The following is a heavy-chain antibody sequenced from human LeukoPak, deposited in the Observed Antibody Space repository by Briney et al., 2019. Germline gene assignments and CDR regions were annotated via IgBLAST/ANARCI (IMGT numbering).Heavy chain of an antibody. V-gene: IGHV4-59*01. D-gene: IGHD3-10*01. J-gene: IGHJ4*02. CDR1: GGSISSYY. Sequence: PSETLSLTCTVSGGSISSYYWSWIRQPPGKGLEWIGYIYYSGSTNYNPSPKSRVTISVDTSKNQFSLKLSSVTAADTAVYYCARVGMVRGDYYFDYWGQGTLVTVSS. CDR3: ARVGMVRGDYYFDY. CDR2: IYYSGST.